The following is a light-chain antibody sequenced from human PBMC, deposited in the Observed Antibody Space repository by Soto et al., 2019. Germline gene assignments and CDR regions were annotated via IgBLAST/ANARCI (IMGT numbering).Light chain of an antibody. CDR3: QQYGSSPVT. J-gene: IGKJ4*01. Sequence: EIVLTQSPGTLSLSPGERATLSCRASQSVSSSYLAWYQQRPGQAPSLLIYGASSRATGIPDRFSGSGSGTDFTLTISSLEPEDFAVYYCQQYGSSPVTFGGGTKVEIK. CDR1: QSVSSSY. V-gene: IGKV3-20*01. CDR2: GAS.